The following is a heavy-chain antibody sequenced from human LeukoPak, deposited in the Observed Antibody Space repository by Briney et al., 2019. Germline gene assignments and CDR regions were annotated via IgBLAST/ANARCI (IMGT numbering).Heavy chain of an antibody. D-gene: IGHD5-12*01. J-gene: IGHJ4*02. CDR2: IYYSGST. CDR3: ARVSGYDWESFYDY. Sequence: SETLSLTCTVSGGSISNSSYYWSWIRQPPGKGLEWIGYIYYSGSTNYNPSLKSRVTISVDTSKNQFSLKLNSVTAADTAVYYCARVSGYDWESFYDYWGQGTLVTVSS. CDR1: GGSISNSSYY. V-gene: IGHV4-61*01.